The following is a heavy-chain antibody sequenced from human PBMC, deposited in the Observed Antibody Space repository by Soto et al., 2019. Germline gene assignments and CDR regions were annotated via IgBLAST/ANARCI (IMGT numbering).Heavy chain of an antibody. CDR3: ACAFVERACGY. J-gene: IGHJ4*02. V-gene: IGHV3-11*06. D-gene: IGHD2-15*01. Sequence: QVQLVESGGGLVKPGGSLRLSCAASGFTFSDYYMSWIRQAPGKGLEWVSYISSSSSYTNYADSVKGRFTISRDNAKNLLYLQMNSLRAEDTAVYYCACAFVERACGYWGQGTLVTVSS. CDR2: ISSSSSYT. CDR1: GFTFSDYY.